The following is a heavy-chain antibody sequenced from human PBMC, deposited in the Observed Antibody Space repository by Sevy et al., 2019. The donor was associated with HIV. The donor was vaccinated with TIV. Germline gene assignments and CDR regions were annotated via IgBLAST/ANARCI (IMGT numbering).Heavy chain of an antibody. CDR1: GFTFSSYA. CDR2: ISGSGGST. V-gene: IGHV3-23*01. D-gene: IGHD1-26*01. J-gene: IGHJ4*02. Sequence: GGSLRLSCAASGFTFSSYAMSWVRQAPGKGLEWVSAISGSGGSTYYADSVKGRFTISRDNSKNTLYLQMNSLRAEDTAVYYCVTKRELPPRYYFDYWGQGTLVTVSS. CDR3: VTKRELPPRYYFDY.